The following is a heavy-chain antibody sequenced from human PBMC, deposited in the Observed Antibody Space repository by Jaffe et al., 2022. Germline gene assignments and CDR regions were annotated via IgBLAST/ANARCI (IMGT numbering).Heavy chain of an antibody. CDR3: ARDAPVDTAMTPDIY. D-gene: IGHD5-18*01. Sequence: QVQLVQSGAEVKKPGASVKVSCKASGYTFTGYYMHWVRQAPGQGLEWMGWINPNSGGTNYAQKFQGRVTMTRDTSISTAYMELSRLRSDDTAVYYCARDAPVDTAMTPDIYWGQGTLVTVSS. V-gene: IGHV1-2*02. CDR2: INPNSGGT. J-gene: IGHJ4*02. CDR1: GYTFTGYY.